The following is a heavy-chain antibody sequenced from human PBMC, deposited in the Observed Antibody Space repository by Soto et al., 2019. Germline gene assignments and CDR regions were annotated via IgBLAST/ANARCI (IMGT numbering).Heavy chain of an antibody. Sequence: EVQLLESGGGLVQPGGSLRLSCAASGFTFSSYAMSWVRQAPGKGLEWVSAISGSGGSTYYADAVKGRFTISRDNSKNALYLQMNGLRAEDTAVYDCASLGRNGWVQGTKVTVSS. CDR3: ASLGRNG. V-gene: IGHV3-23*01. CDR1: GFTFSSYA. J-gene: IGHJ6*02. CDR2: ISGSGGST. D-gene: IGHD3-16*01.